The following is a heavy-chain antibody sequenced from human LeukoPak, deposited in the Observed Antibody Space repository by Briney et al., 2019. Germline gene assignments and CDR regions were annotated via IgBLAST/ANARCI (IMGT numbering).Heavy chain of an antibody. V-gene: IGHV3-48*02. J-gene: IGHJ5*02. CDR2: ISSSGSTI. Sequence: LPGGSLRLSCAASGFNFSSSAMNWVRQAPGKGLEWVSYISSSGSTIYYADSAKGRFTISRDNAKNSLYLQMNSLRDEDTAVYYCASQSNRFEPWGQGTLVTVSS. CDR1: GFNFSSSA. CDR3: ASQSNRFEP.